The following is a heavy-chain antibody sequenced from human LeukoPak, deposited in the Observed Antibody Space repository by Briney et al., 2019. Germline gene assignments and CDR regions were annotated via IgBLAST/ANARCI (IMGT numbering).Heavy chain of an antibody. CDR3: ARLTAYNHDYSGRYGLDV. J-gene: IGHJ6*02. CDR2: IGRTPTYI. CDR1: GFTFSSYG. Sequence: GESMRLASAVSGFTFSSYGMNCDRQAPKNGLEWVSSIGRTPTYIYYADSVKARFTISRDNAKDSLYLQMNSLGAEDTAVYYCARLTAYNHDYSGRYGLDVWGQGTTVTVSS. V-gene: IGHV3-21*01. D-gene: IGHD3-22*01.